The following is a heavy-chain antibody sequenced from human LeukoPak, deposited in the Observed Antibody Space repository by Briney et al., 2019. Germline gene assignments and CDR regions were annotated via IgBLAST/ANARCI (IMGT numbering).Heavy chain of an antibody. Sequence: PGKSLRLSCAASGFTFNNYGMHWVRQAPGKGLEWVAVISYDGRNIHYPDSVKGRFTISRDTSTDTLWLQMDSLRTEDTAVYYCAKGPLRGTAAAIDYWGQGTLVTVSS. D-gene: IGHD2-2*01. CDR1: GFTFNNYG. J-gene: IGHJ4*02. V-gene: IGHV3-30*18. CDR3: AKGPLRGTAAAIDY. CDR2: ISYDGRNI.